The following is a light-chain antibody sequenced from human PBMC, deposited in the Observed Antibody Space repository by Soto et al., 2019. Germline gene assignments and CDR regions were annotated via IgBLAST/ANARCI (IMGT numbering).Light chain of an antibody. CDR1: QSVSSSY. V-gene: IGKV3-20*01. Sequence: EIVLTQSPGTLSLSPGERATLSCRASQSVSSSYLAWYQQKPGQAPRLLIYGASSRATGIPDRFSGSGSGTDFTLTISRLESEDFAVYYCQPYGSSPGTFGQGTKVGIK. J-gene: IGKJ1*01. CDR3: QPYGSSPGT. CDR2: GAS.